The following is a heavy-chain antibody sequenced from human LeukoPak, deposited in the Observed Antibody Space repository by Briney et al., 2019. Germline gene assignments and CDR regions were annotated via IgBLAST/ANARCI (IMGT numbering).Heavy chain of an antibody. CDR3: ARLGRSGGKYYFDY. CDR1: GGSISGHY. CDR2: INHSGST. D-gene: IGHD3-10*01. Sequence: SETLSLTCDVYGGSISGHYWSWIRQPPGKGLEWIGEINHSGSTNYNPSLKSRVTISVDTSKDQFSLTLTSVTAADTAVYYCARLGRSGGKYYFDYWGQGTLVTVSS. V-gene: IGHV4-34*01. J-gene: IGHJ4*02.